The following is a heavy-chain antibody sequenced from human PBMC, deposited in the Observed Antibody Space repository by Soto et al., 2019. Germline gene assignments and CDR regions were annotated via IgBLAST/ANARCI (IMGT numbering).Heavy chain of an antibody. V-gene: IGHV3-49*03. Sequence: EVQLVESGGGLVQPGRSLRLSCTASGFTFGDYAMSWFRQAPGKGLVWVGFIRSKAYGGTTEYAASVKGRFTISRDDSKSIAYLQMNSLKTEDTAVYYCTRAGGSGSYSYYYYRDVLGKGTTVTFSS. J-gene: IGHJ6*03. CDR2: IRSKAYGGTT. CDR1: GFTFGDYA. CDR3: TRAGGSGSYSYYYYRDV. D-gene: IGHD3-10*01.